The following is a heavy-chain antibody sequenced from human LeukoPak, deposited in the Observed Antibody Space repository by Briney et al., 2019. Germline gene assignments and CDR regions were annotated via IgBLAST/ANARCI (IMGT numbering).Heavy chain of an antibody. V-gene: IGHV4-31*03. J-gene: IGHJ4*02. D-gene: IGHD3-22*01. CDR3: AATLTYYYDSSGPKTLDY. CDR1: GGSISSGGYY. CDR2: IYYSGST. Sequence: TLSLTCTVSGGSISSGGYYWSWIRQHPGKGLEWIGYIYYSGSTYYNPSLKSRVTISVDTSKNQFSLKLSSVTAADTAVYYRAATLTYYYDSSGPKTLDYWGQGTLVTVSS.